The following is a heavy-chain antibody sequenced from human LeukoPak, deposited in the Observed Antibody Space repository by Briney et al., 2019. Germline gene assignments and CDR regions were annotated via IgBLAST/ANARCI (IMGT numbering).Heavy chain of an antibody. D-gene: IGHD6-13*01. CDR3: ARDSAGNDY. V-gene: IGHV3-7*01. Sequence: GGFLRLSCAASGFTFSTYWMSWVRQAPGKGLEWVANIKQDGSEKYYVDSVKGRFTISRDNAKNSLYLQMNSLRAEDTAMYYCARDSAGNDYWGLGTLVTVSS. CDR1: GFTFSTYW. CDR2: IKQDGSEK. J-gene: IGHJ4*02.